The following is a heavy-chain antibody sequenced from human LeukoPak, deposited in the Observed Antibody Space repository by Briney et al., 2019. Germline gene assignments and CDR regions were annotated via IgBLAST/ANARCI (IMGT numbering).Heavy chain of an antibody. CDR1: GGSFSGYY. Sequence: SETLSLTCAVSGGSFSGYYWTWIRQPPGKGLEWIGEINHNGRTNYNPSLKSRVTISVDTSKNQFSLNLNSVTAADTAVYYCARVLLYATNWYYAMDVWGQGTTVTVSS. J-gene: IGHJ6*02. D-gene: IGHD2-15*01. V-gene: IGHV4-34*01. CDR2: INHNGRT. CDR3: ARVLLYATNWYYAMDV.